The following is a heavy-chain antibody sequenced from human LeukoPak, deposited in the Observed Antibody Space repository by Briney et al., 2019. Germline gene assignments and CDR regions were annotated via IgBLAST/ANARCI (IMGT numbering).Heavy chain of an antibody. D-gene: IGHD7-27*01. CDR3: ARDFWGFFDY. CDR1: GFTFSSFW. J-gene: IGHJ4*02. Sequence: GGSLRLSCAASGFTFSSFWMHWVRQAPGQGLVWVSRFSFDETTIDYADSVKGRFTISRDNAKNTLYLQINSLRAEDTAVYYCARDFWGFFDYWGQGTLVTVSS. CDR2: FSFDETTI. V-gene: IGHV3-74*01.